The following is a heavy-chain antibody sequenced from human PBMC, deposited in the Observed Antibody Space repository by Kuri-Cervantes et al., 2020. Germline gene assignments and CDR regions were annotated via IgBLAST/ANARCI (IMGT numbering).Heavy chain of an antibody. CDR1: GFTFSSYG. CDR2: ISYDGNNK. V-gene: IGHV3-30*03. D-gene: IGHD5-12*01. J-gene: IGHJ6*02. Sequence: GGSLRLSCAASGFTFSSYGMHWVRQAPGKGLEWVAVISYDGNNKYYADSVKGRFTISRDNSKNTLYLQMNSLRAEDTAVYYCARGDIPGGYYGMDVWGQGTTVTVSS. CDR3: ARGDIPGGYYGMDV.